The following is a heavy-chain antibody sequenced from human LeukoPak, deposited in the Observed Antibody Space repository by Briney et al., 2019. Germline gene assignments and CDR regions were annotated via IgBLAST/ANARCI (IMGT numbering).Heavy chain of an antibody. Sequence: GGSLRLSCAASGFTFNNYNMNWVRQAPGKGLEWVSYISSSGSTIYYADSVKGRFTISRDNVKNSLYLQMNSLRAEDTAVYYCAELGITMIGGVWGKGTTVTISS. D-gene: IGHD3-10*02. V-gene: IGHV3-48*04. J-gene: IGHJ6*04. CDR2: ISSSGSTI. CDR1: GFTFNNYN. CDR3: AELGITMIGGV.